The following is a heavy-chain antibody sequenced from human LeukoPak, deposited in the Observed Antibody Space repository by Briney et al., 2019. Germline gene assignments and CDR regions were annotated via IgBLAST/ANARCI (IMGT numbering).Heavy chain of an antibody. CDR3: AKDGGGGSFVLLHY. CDR1: GLTFSSYC. V-gene: IGHV3-30*18. D-gene: IGHD1-26*01. J-gene: IGHJ4*02. Sequence: GRCLSLSCAVSGLTFSSYCMQWVRQASAKGREWVAVISYDGSNKYYADSVKGRFTISRDNSKNTLYVQMNSQIAEHTAVYYCAKDGGGGSFVLLHYRGQGNLVTVSS. CDR2: ISYDGSNK.